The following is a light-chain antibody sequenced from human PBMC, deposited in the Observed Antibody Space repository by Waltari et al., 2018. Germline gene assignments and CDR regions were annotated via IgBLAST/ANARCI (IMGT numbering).Light chain of an antibody. J-gene: IGLJ1*01. CDR1: SSDIGGYNY. CDR2: NVN. CDR3: CLYASSYTPFFV. V-gene: IGLV2-14*03. Sequence: QSALTQPASVSGSPGQSITISCIGTSSDIGGYNYVSWYQQHPGKAPKVILYNVNNRPSGVSDRFSGSKSGNTASLTISGLQAEDEADYFCCLYASSYTPFFVFGTGTKLTVL.